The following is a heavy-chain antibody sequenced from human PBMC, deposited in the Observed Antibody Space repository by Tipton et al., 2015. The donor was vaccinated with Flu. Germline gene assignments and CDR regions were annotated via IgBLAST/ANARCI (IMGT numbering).Heavy chain of an antibody. CDR2: ISAYNGNT. D-gene: IGHD3-9*01. CDR3: AGDNFDWLLLLDYYYGMDV. CDR1: GYTFTSYG. Sequence: LVQSGAEVKKPGASVKVSCKASGYTFTSYGISWVRQAPGQGLEWMGWISAYNGNTNYAKKLQGGVTMTTDTATSTAYMELRSLRSDDTAVYYCAGDNFDWLLLLDYYYGMDVWGQGTTVTVSS. J-gene: IGHJ6*02. V-gene: IGHV1-18*01.